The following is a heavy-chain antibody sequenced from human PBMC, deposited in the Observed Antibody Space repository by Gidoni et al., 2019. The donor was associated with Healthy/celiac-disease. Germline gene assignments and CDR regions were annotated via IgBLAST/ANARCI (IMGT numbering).Heavy chain of an antibody. CDR1: GGSFSGYY. J-gene: IGHJ6*02. V-gene: IGHV4-34*01. D-gene: IGHD3-3*01. CDR3: ASRKVGWSGYYLVSSVDYYYYGMDV. CDR2: INHSGST. Sequence: QVQLQQWGAGLLKPSETLSLTCAVYGGSFSGYYWSWIRQPPGKGLEWIGEINHSGSTNYNPSLKSRVTISVDTSKNQFSLKLSSVTAADTAVYYCASRKVGWSGYYLVSSVDYYYYGMDVWGQGTTVTVSS.